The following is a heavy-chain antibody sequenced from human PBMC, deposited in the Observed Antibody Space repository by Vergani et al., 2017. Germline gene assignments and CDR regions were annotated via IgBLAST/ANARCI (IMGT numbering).Heavy chain of an antibody. CDR1: GFTFSSYA. D-gene: IGHD5-12*01. V-gene: IGHV3-23*01. CDR3: AKDVGGYDSITFDY. J-gene: IGHJ4*02. CDR2: ISISGGST. Sequence: EVQLLESGGGLVQPGSLRLSCSASGFTFSSYAMSWVRQAPGKGLEWGSVISISGGSTNYADSVKGRFTSSRDNSRNTLYLQMNSLRAEDTAVYYCAKDVGGYDSITFDYWGQGTLVTVSS.